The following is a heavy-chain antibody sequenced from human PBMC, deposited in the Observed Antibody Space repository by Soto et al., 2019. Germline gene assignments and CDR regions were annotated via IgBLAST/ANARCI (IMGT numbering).Heavy chain of an antibody. Sequence: GASVKVSCKASGYTFTSYYMHWVRQAPGQGLEWMGWISTHNGNTNYAQKLQGRVTLTTDTSTSTAYMEIESLTSDDTAMYYCARSGNGYDFSPLDYWGQGTLVTVSS. J-gene: IGHJ4*02. D-gene: IGHD5-12*01. CDR3: ARSGNGYDFSPLDY. V-gene: IGHV1-18*04. CDR2: ISTHNGNT. CDR1: GYTFTSYY.